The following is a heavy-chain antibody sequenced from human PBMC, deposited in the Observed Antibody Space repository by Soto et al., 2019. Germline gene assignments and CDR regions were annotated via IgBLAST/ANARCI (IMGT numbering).Heavy chain of an antibody. V-gene: IGHV1-3*01. CDR3: ARKDYYGAGIYYFDY. J-gene: IGHJ4*02. Sequence: ASVKVSCKASGYTFTAYPMHWVRQAPGQRLEWMGWINVANGDTGYSQKFQGRVTVTRDTSASTVYMELSSLTSEDTAVYYCARKDYYGAGIYYFDYWGQGTLVTVSS. D-gene: IGHD3-10*01. CDR2: INVANGDT. CDR1: GYTFTAYP.